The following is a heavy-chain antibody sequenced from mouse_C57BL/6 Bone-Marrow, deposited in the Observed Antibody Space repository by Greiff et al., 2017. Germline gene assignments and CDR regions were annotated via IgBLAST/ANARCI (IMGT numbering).Heavy chain of an antibody. CDR2: IDPSDSYT. V-gene: IGHV1-69*01. CDR3: ARYDYDYDWYFDV. CDR1: GYTFTSYW. Sequence: VQLQQSGAELVMPGASVKLSCKASGYTFTSYWMHWVKQRPGQGLEWIGEIDPSDSYTNYNQKFKGKSTLTVDKSSSTAYMQLSSLTSEDSAVYYCARYDYDYDWYFDVWGTGTTVTVSS. J-gene: IGHJ1*03. D-gene: IGHD2-4*01.